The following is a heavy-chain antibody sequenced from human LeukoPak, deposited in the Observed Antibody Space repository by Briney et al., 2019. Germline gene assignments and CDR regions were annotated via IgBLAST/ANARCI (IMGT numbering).Heavy chain of an antibody. Sequence: GRSLRLSCAASGFTFRNYGVHWVRQAPGKGLEWVATISHDGSSKYYPDSVKGRFTISRDNSKSTLYLQMNSLRVEDTAVYYCASRSSDWYFFDYWGQGTLVTVSS. J-gene: IGHJ4*02. CDR3: ASRSSDWYFFDY. CDR1: GFTFRNYG. V-gene: IGHV3-30-3*01. D-gene: IGHD6-19*01. CDR2: ISHDGSSK.